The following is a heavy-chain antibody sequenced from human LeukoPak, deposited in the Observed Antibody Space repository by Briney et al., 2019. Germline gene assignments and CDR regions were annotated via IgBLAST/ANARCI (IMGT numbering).Heavy chain of an antibody. V-gene: IGHV4-39*07. CDR3: AREIVVPDARHNWFDP. CDR1: GGSISTSIYY. CDR2: IYYSGST. D-gene: IGHD2-2*01. Sequence: PSETLSLTCTVSGGSISTSIYYWGWIRQPPGKGLEWIGSIYYSGSTYYNPSLTSRVTISIDTSNKQFSLKLNSVTAADTAVYYCAREIVVPDARHNWFDPWGQGTLVTVSS. J-gene: IGHJ5*02.